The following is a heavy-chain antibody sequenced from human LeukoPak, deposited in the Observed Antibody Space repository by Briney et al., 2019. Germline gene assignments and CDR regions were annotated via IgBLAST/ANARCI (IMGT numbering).Heavy chain of an antibody. CDR2: ISSSGSTI. CDR3: SRDLSGYSDY. J-gene: IGHJ4*02. D-gene: IGHD3-22*01. V-gene: IGHV3-11*04. CDR1: GFTFSDYY. Sequence: GXSLRLSCAACGFTFSDYYMRWLRKARGRGVEWVSYISSSGSTIYYADSEKGGFTISRENAKISLYLQMNSLRAEDTAVYYCSRDLSGYSDYWGQGTLVTVSS.